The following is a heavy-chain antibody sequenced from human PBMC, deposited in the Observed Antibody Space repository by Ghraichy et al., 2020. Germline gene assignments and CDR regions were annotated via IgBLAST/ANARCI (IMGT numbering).Heavy chain of an antibody. CDR2: ITGNGAIT. V-gene: IGHV3-23*01. J-gene: IGHJ4*02. CDR3: GKDNGAWALDY. D-gene: IGHD4-17*01. CDR1: GFTFSSYA. Sequence: GGSLRLSCAASGFTFSSYAMSWVRQAPGKGLEWVSTITGNGAITYYADSVKGRSSISRDNSKNTLYLQVNSLRAEDTAVYYCGKDNGAWALDYWGQGTPVTVSS.